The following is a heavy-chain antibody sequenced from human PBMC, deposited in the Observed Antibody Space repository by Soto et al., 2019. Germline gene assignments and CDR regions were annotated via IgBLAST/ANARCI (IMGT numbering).Heavy chain of an antibody. CDR1: GFTFSRYG. V-gene: IGHV3-30*18. D-gene: IGHD1-1*01. J-gene: IGHJ4*02. CDR3: AKSVYNWNDGFFDH. Sequence: QVQLVESGGGVVQPGRSLRLSCAASGFTFSRYGMHWVHQAPGKGLEWVAVISYDGINKYYADSVKGRFTISRDNSKNTLYMQMNSLRAEDTAVYYCAKSVYNWNDGFFDHWGQGTLVTVSS. CDR2: ISYDGINK.